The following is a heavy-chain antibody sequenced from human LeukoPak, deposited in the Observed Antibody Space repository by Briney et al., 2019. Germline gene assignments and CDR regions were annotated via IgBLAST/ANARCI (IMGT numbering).Heavy chain of an antibody. CDR2: IYTSGST. V-gene: IGHV4-4*07. D-gene: IGHD3-22*01. Sequence: SETLSLTCTVSGGSISSYYWSWIRQPAGKGLEWIGRIYTSGSTNYNPSLKSRVTMSVDTSKNQFSLKLSSVTAADTAVYYCARGKYYYDSSGYYYFDYWGQGTLVTVSS. CDR1: GGSISSYY. J-gene: IGHJ4*02. CDR3: ARGKYYYDSSGYYYFDY.